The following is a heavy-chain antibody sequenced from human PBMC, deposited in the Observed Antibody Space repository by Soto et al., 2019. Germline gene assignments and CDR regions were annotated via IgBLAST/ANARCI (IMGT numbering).Heavy chain of an antibody. CDR3: ARNLVTDF. D-gene: IGHD2-8*02. Sequence: QVQLVESGGGLVKPGGSLRLSCAASGFTFSDYYMNWIRQAPGEGLEWIAYMNSRGDIINYADSVKGRFTISRDNAKNSLYLQMTSLRADDTAVYYCARNLVTDFWGQGTLVTVSS. CDR2: MNSRGDII. CDR1: GFTFSDYY. V-gene: IGHV3-11*01. J-gene: IGHJ4*02.